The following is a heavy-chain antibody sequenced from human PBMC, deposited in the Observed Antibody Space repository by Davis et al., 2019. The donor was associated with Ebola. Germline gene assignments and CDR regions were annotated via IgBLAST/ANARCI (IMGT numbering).Heavy chain of an antibody. Sequence: GESLKISCQGSGYKFTSHWIGWVRQMPGKGLESMGMIYPGDSDTKYSPSFQGQVTISADKSISTAYLQWSSLKASDTAMYYCARIPNCSGGNCPEIYGMDVWGQGTTVTVSS. CDR2: IYPGDSDT. CDR1: GYKFTSHW. CDR3: ARIPNCSGGNCPEIYGMDV. D-gene: IGHD2-15*01. V-gene: IGHV5-51*01. J-gene: IGHJ6*02.